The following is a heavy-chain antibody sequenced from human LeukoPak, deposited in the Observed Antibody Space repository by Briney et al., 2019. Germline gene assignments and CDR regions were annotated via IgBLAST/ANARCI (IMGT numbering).Heavy chain of an antibody. D-gene: IGHD3-22*01. Sequence: SETLSLTCTVSGGSISNGDHYWSWIRQHPGKGLEWIGHIYYSGSTYYNPSLKSRVTISVDRSKNQFSLKLSSVTAADTAVYYCARAADYDSSGYPYYFDYWGQGTLVTVSS. CDR2: IYYSGST. J-gene: IGHJ4*02. CDR3: ARAADYDSSGYPYYFDY. V-gene: IGHV4-30-4*08. CDR1: GGSISNGDHY.